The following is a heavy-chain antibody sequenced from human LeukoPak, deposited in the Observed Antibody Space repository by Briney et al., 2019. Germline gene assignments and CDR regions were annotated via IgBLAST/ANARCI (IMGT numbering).Heavy chain of an antibody. D-gene: IGHD2-2*01. CDR2: ISSSGTTI. V-gene: IGHV3-11*04. CDR3: ARDPLSTSSPVDY. J-gene: IGHJ4*02. CDR1: GFTFSDYY. Sequence: GGSPRLSCAASGFTFSDYYMSWVRQAPGKGLEWVSYISSSGTTISYADSVKGRFTISRDNANNSLYLQMNSLRAEDTAVYYCARDPLSTSSPVDYWGQGTLVTVSS.